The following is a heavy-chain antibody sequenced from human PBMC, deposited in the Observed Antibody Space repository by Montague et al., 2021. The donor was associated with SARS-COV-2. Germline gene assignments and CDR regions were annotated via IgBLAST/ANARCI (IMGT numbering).Heavy chain of an antibody. D-gene: IGHD5-12*01. Sequence: SLRLSCAASGFTFSSYEMNWVRQAPGKGLEWVSYISGSGSTIFYADSVKGRFTISRDNAKNSLYLQMNSLRAEDTAVYYCARIISRYSGCAFDYWGQGTLVTVSS. CDR3: ARIISRYSGCAFDY. CDR1: GFTFSSYE. CDR2: ISGSGSTI. V-gene: IGHV3-48*03. J-gene: IGHJ4*02.